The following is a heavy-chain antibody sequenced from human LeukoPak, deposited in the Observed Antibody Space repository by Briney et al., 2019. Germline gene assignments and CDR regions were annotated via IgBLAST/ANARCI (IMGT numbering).Heavy chain of an antibody. V-gene: IGHV1-18*01. J-gene: IGHJ4*02. CDR3: ARGAADYYDSSGYY. CDR2: ISAYNGNT. Sequence: ASVKVSWKASGYTFTSYGISWVRQAPGQGLEWMGWISAYNGNTNYAQKLQGRVTMTTDTSTSTAYMELRSLRSDDTAVYYCARGAADYYDSSGYYWGQGTLVTVSS. CDR1: GYTFTSYG. D-gene: IGHD3-22*01.